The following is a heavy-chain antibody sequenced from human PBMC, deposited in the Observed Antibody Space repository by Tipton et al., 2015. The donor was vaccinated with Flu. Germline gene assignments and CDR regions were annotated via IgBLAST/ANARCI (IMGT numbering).Heavy chain of an antibody. V-gene: IGHV4-59*01. J-gene: IGHJ4*02. CDR1: GGSISGYY. Sequence: TLSLTCTVSGGSISGYYWSWIRQPPGKGLEWIAYIYYSGSTNYNPSLKSRVTISVDMSKNQFSLKLNSVTAADTAVYYCARIPGYYFDYLGQGTLVTVSS. CDR3: ARIPGYYFDY. CDR2: IYYSGST.